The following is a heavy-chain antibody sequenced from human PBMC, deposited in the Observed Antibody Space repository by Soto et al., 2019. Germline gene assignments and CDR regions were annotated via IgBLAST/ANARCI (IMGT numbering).Heavy chain of an antibody. J-gene: IGHJ6*03. Sequence: GESLKISCKGSGYSFTSYWIGWVRQMPGKGLEWMGIIYPGDSDTRYSPSFQGQVTISADKSISTAYLQWSSLKASDTAMYYCARPYFWDTPRGGRDYYMDVWGKGTTVTVSS. CDR1: GYSFTSYW. CDR2: IYPGDSDT. D-gene: IGHD2-21*01. CDR3: ARPYFWDTPRGGRDYYMDV. V-gene: IGHV5-51*01.